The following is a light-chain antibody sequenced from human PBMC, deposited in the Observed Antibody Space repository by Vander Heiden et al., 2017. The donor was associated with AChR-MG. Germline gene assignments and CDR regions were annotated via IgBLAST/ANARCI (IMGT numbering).Light chain of an antibody. V-gene: IGKV3-11*01. CDR3: QQRSDWPPFT. J-gene: IGKJ3*01. CDR2: DAS. CDR1: QSISNS. Sequence: EIVLTQSPATLSLSPGERATLSCRASQSISNSLAWYQQKPGQPPRLLLYDASNRATGIPARFRGSGSGTDFTLTISSLEPEDFAVYYCQQRSDWPPFTFGPGTKVDIK.